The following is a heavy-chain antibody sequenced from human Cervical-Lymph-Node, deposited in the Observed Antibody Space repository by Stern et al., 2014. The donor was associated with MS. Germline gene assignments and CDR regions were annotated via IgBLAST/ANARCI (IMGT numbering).Heavy chain of an antibody. Sequence: DQLVESGAEVKKPGSSVKVSCKASGGTFSNYAISCMRQAPGQGLEWMGGIIPIFGSTNYAQKFQGSVTITADESTSTAYMELSSLRSEDTAVYYCAAYNWNFVSAFDYWGQGTLVTVSS. J-gene: IGHJ4*02. CDR3: AAYNWNFVSAFDY. V-gene: IGHV1-69*01. D-gene: IGHD1-7*01. CDR2: IIPIFGST. CDR1: GGTFSNYA.